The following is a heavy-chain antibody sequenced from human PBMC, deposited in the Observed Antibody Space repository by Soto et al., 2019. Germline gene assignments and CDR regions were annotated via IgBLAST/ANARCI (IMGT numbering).Heavy chain of an antibody. CDR3: GRGPAAAAGTGIDH. CDR2: IHDDGSIT. CDR1: GFTFSSYW. J-gene: IGHJ1*01. Sequence: EVQLVESGGGLVQPGVSLRLSCAASGFTFSSYWMHWVRQAPGKGLVWVARIHDDGSITNYADSVKGRFTISRHNAKNTLYLQMNRLRAEDTAVYYCGRGPAAAAGTGIDHWGQGILVTVSS. D-gene: IGHD6-13*01. V-gene: IGHV3-74*01.